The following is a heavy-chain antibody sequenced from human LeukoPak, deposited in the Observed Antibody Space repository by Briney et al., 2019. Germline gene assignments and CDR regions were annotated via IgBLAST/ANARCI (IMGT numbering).Heavy chain of an antibody. CDR3: TGKYYYDSSGYYYVDY. CDR2: IYHSGST. V-gene: IGHV4-38-2*01. J-gene: IGHJ4*02. Sequence: SETLSLTCAVSGYSISSGYFWGWIRQSPGKGLEWIGSIYHSGSTYYNPSLKSRVTISVDTSKNQFSLRLSSVTAADTAVYYCTGKYYYDSSGYYYVDYWGQGTLVTASS. CDR1: GYSISSGYF. D-gene: IGHD3-22*01.